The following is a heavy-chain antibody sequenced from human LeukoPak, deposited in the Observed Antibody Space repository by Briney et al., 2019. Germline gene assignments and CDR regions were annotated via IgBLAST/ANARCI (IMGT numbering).Heavy chain of an antibody. V-gene: IGHV3-23*01. CDR2: ISGSGGST. CDR3: AGGDTAMVTGYYYYYMDV. D-gene: IGHD5-18*01. J-gene: IGHJ6*03. Sequence: GGSLRLSRAASGFTFSSYAMSWVRQAPGKGLEWASAISGSGGSTYYADSVKGRFTISRDNSKNTLYLQMNSLRAEDTAVYYCAGGDTAMVTGYYYYYMDVWGKGTTVTVSS. CDR1: GFTFSSYA.